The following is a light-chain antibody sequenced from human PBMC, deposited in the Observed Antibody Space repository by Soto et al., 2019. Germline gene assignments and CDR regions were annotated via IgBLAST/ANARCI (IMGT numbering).Light chain of an antibody. CDR2: GAS. V-gene: IGKV3-15*01. Sequence: EIVMTQSPATLSVSPGERATLSCRASQSVSSNLAWYQQKPGQAPRLLIYGASTRATGIPARFSGSGSGTEFTLTISSQQSEDFAVYYCQQYSNWSWTFGQGTKVEIK. CDR1: QSVSSN. CDR3: QQYSNWSWT. J-gene: IGKJ1*01.